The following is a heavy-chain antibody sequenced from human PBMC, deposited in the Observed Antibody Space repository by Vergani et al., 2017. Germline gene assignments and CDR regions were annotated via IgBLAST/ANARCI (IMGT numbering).Heavy chain of an antibody. CDR1: GGSFSGYY. CDR3: ARGDRVRGGDY. J-gene: IGHJ4*02. D-gene: IGHD3-16*01. Sequence: QVQLQQWGAGLLKPSETLSLTCAVYGGSFSGYYWSWIRQPPGKGLEWIGEINHSGSTNYNPSLKSRVTISVDTSKNQFSLKLSSVTAADTAVYYCARGDRVRGGDYWGQGTLVTVSS. V-gene: IGHV4-34*01. CDR2: INHSGST.